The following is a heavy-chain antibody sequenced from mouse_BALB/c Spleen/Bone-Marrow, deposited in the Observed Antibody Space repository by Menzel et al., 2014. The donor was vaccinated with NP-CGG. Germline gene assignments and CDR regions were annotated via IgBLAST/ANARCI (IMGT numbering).Heavy chain of an antibody. CDR1: GFSFTSYC. Sequence: EVKLVESGPGLVQPGGSLKLSCAASGFSFTSYCMSWVRQGPGKRLEWIGQINPYNGATHYNQTLKDKVIITTDKANSTVYLEMRNVASEDSALYYCARGGFFGRFDYWGQGTLVTVS. CDR3: ARGGFFGRFDY. J-gene: IGHJ3*01. D-gene: IGHD1-1*02. V-gene: IGHV4-1*02. CDR2: INPYNGAT.